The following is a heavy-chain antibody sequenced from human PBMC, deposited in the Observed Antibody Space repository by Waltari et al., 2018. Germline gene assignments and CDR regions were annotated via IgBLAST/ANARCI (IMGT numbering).Heavy chain of an antibody. J-gene: IGHJ3*01. V-gene: IGHV4-39*01. CDR3: ATYIGASVGTASFDV. Sequence: QLQLQESGPGLVKPSETVSLTCSVSGGSITRARHHWGWIRQPPGQGLEWIGTISYSGTTYNSPSLQSRVTISRDTSKNQLSLKLDSVTASDTAVYYCATYIGASVGTASFDVWGQGTMVTVSS. CDR1: GGSITRARHH. CDR2: ISYSGTT. D-gene: IGHD5-12*01.